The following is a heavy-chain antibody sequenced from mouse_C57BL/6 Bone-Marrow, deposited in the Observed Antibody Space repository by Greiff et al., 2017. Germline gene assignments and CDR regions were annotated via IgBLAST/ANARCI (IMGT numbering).Heavy chain of an antibody. CDR3: ARELRPHYCDY. Sequence: QVQLQQPGAELVMPGASVKLSCKASGYTFTSYWMHWVKQRPGQGLEWIGEIDPSDSYTNYNQKFKGKSTLTVDKSSSTAYMQLSSLTSEDSAVYDGARELRPHYCDYWGQGTTLTVSS. J-gene: IGHJ2*01. CDR1: GYTFTSYW. D-gene: IGHD3-2*02. V-gene: IGHV1-69*01. CDR2: IDPSDSYT.